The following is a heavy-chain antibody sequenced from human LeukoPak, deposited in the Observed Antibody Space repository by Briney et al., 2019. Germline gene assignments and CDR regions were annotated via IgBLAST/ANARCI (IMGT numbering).Heavy chain of an antibody. D-gene: IGHD3-16*01. CDR3: AKGLHGGVGYGVDV. J-gene: IGHJ6*02. CDR1: GFIFSNYA. V-gene: IGHV3-23*01. CDR2: ISGTGGRT. Sequence: GGSLSLSCTASGFIFSNYAMTWVRQAPGKGLEWVSSISGTGGRTYSADSVKGRFTISRDNSKNTLYLQMKNLRVEHTAVYYCAKGLHGGVGYGVDVWGQGTTVSVSS.